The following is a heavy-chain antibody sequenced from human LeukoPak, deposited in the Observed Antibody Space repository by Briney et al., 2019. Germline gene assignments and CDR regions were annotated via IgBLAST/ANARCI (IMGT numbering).Heavy chain of an antibody. D-gene: IGHD5/OR15-5a*01. J-gene: IGHJ3*02. CDR1: GFTFSNAW. CDR2: IKSKTDGGTT. CDR3: TTDLRHDAFDI. V-gene: IGHV3-15*01. Sequence: GGSLRLSCAASGFTFSNAWMSWVRQAPGKGLEWVGRIKSKTDGGTTGYAAPVKGRFTISRDDSKNTLYLQMNSLKTEDTAVYYCTTDLRHDAFDIWGQGTMVTVSS.